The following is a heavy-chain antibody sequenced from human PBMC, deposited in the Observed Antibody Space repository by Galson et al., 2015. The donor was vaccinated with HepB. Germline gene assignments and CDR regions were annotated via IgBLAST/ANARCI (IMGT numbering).Heavy chain of an antibody. CDR1: GYTFTSYD. CDR2: FDPEDGET. J-gene: IGHJ4*02. D-gene: IGHD5-12*01. CDR3: ATESIVVATITYLGFDY. Sequence: SVKVSCKASGYTFTSYDINWVRQAPGKGLEWMGGFDPEDGETIYAQKFQGRVTMTEDTSTDTAYMELSSLRSEDTAVYYCATESIVVATITYLGFDYWGQGTLVTVSS. V-gene: IGHV1-24*01.